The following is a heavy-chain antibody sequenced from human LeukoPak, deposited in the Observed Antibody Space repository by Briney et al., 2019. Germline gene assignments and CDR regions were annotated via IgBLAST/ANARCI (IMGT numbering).Heavy chain of an antibody. CDR2: ISYDGSNK. J-gene: IGHJ4*02. Sequence: GGSLRLSCAASGFTFSSYAMHWVRQAPGKGLEWVAVISYDGSNKYYADSVKGRFTISRDNSKNTLYLQMNSLRAEDTAVYYCAKDLGGYDSSGYNFDYWGQGTLVTVSS. CDR1: GFTFSSYA. D-gene: IGHD3-22*01. CDR3: AKDLGGYDSSGYNFDY. V-gene: IGHV3-30*04.